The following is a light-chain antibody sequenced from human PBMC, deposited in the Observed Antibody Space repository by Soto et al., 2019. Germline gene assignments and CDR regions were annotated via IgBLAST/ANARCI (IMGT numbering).Light chain of an antibody. CDR2: GAS. Sequence: EIVMTQSPATLSVSPGERATLSCRASQSVSSNLAWYQQKPGQAPRLLIYGASTRATGIPVRFSGSGSGTEFTLTISSLQYEDFAVYYCQQYNNWPPFTFGPGTKVDIK. J-gene: IGKJ3*01. V-gene: IGKV3-15*01. CDR1: QSVSSN. CDR3: QQYNNWPPFT.